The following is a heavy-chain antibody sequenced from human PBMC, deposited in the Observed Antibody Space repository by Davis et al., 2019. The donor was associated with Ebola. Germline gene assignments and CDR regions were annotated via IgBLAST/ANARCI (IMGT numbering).Heavy chain of an antibody. D-gene: IGHD3-10*01. CDR2: INAGNGNT. CDR3: ARSITMVRGVSWFDP. J-gene: IGHJ5*02. Sequence: ASVKVSCKASGYTFTSYAMHWVRQAPGQRLEWMGWINAGNGNTKYSQKFQGRVTITRDKSTSTAYMELSSLRSEDTAVYYCARSITMVRGVSWFDPWGQGTLVTVSS. CDR1: GYTFTSYA. V-gene: IGHV1-3*01.